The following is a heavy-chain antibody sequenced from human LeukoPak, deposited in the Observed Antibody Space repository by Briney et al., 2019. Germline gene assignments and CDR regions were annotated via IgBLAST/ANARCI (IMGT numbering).Heavy chain of an antibody. D-gene: IGHD3-3*01. V-gene: IGHV3-66*01. Sequence: AGGSLRLSCAASGFTFSSYWMSWVRQAPGKGLEWVSVIYSGGSTYYADSVKGRFTISRDNSKNTLYLQMNSLRAEDTAVYYCAMRPPDFYYYGMDVWGQGTTVTVSS. CDR1: GFTFSSYW. J-gene: IGHJ6*02. CDR2: IYSGGST. CDR3: AMRPPDFYYYGMDV.